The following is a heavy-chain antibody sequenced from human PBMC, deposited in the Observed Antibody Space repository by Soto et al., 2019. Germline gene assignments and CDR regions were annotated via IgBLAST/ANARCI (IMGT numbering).Heavy chain of an antibody. V-gene: IGHV5-51*01. Sequence: GESLKISCKGSGYSFTSYWINWVRQMPGKGLEWMGIIYPGDSDSRYSPSFQGQVTISADKSISTAYLQWRSLKASDTAMYYCARHHGSPGSYFGMDVWGQGTTVTVSS. CDR2: IYPGDSDS. CDR1: GYSFTSYW. J-gene: IGHJ6*02. D-gene: IGHD6-13*01. CDR3: ARHHGSPGSYFGMDV.